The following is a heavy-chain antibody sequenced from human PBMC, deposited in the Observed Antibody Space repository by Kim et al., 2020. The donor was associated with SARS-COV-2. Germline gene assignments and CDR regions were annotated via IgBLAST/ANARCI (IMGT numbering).Heavy chain of an antibody. CDR1: GFTFSSYA. D-gene: IGHD6-13*01. CDR2: ISGSGGST. J-gene: IGHJ6*02. CDR3: AKGRSWSSSSWYVPYTRYGMDG. Sequence: GGSLRLSCAASGFTFSSYAMSWVRQAPGKGLEWVSAISGSGGSTYYADSVKGRFTISRDNSKNTLYLQMNSLRAEDTAVYYCAKGRSWSSSSWYVPYTRYGMDGWGQGTTVTVSS. V-gene: IGHV3-23*01.